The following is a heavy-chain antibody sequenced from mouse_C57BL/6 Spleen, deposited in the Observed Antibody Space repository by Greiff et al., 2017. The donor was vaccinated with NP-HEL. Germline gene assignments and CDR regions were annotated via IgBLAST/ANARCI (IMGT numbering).Heavy chain of an antibody. Sequence: DVQLQESGPGLVKPSQSLSLTCSVTGYSITSGYYWNWIRQFPGNKLEWMGYISYDGSNNYNPSLKNRMSITRDTSKNQFCLKLNSVTTEDTAKYYCSRCTTVVAPMDYWGQGTSVTVSS. D-gene: IGHD1-1*01. CDR1: GYSITSGYY. CDR3: SRCTTVVAPMDY. V-gene: IGHV3-6*01. J-gene: IGHJ4*01. CDR2: ISYDGSN.